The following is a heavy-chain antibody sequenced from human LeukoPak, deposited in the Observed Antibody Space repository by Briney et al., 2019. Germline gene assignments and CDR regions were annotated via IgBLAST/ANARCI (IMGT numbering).Heavy chain of an antibody. Sequence: SQTLSLTCTVSGGSISSGDYYWSWIRQPPGKGLEWIGEINHSGSTNYNPSLKSRVTISVDTSKNQFSLKLSSVTAADTAVYYCARGYCSSTSCYSDFDYWGQGTLVTVSS. J-gene: IGHJ4*02. D-gene: IGHD2-2*01. CDR1: GGSISSGDYY. CDR3: ARGYCSSTSCYSDFDY. V-gene: IGHV4-30-4*08. CDR2: INHSGST.